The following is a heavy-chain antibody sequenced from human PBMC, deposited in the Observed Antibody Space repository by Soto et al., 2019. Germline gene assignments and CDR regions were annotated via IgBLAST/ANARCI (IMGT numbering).Heavy chain of an antibody. CDR2: IYYSGST. V-gene: IGHV4-31*03. CDR1: GGSISSGGYY. J-gene: IGHJ4*02. D-gene: IGHD2-15*01. Sequence: QVQLQESGPGLVKPSQTLSLTCTVSGGSISSGGYYWSWIRQHPGKGLEWIGYIYYSGSTYYNPSLKQRVTIQVDTPKSQFCLQLSSVPAAQPAVYYCARDVRGAPSYLDYWGRGTLVPVSS. CDR3: ARDVRGAPSYLDY.